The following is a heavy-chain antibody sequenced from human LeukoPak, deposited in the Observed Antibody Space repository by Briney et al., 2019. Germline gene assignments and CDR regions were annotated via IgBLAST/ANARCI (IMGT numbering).Heavy chain of an antibody. CDR2: ISYGGNIK. CDR1: GFTFSNFA. D-gene: IGHD6-19*01. J-gene: IGHJ4*02. V-gene: IGHV3-30-3*01. CDR3: ARDGYSSGWQKIDY. Sequence: GGSLRLSCAASGFTFSNFAIYWVRQAPGKGLEWVAVISYGGNIKYYADSVKGRFTISRDNSKNTLYLQMNSLRAEDTAVYYCARDGYSSGWQKIDYWGQGTLVTVSS.